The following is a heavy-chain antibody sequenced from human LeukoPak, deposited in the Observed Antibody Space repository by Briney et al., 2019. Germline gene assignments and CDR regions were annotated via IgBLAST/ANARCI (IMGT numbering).Heavy chain of an antibody. V-gene: IGHV1-46*01. D-gene: IGHD4-17*01. CDR3: ARGGQDYGDCPDHDY. CDR2: INPSGGST. Sequence: ASVKVSCKASGYTFTSYYMHWVRQAPGQGLEWMGIINPSGGSTSYAQKFQGRVTMTRDTSTSTVYMELSSLRSEDTAVYYCARGGQDYGDCPDHDYWGQGTLVTVSS. J-gene: IGHJ4*02. CDR1: GYTFTSYY.